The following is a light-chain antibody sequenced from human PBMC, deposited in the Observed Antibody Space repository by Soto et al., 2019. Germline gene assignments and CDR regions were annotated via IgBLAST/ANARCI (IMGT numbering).Light chain of an antibody. Sequence: QSVGTQPASASGTPGERVTISCSESSSNIGSNTVNWYQQLPGTAPKLLIYSNNQRPSGVPDRFSGSKSGTSASLAISGLQSEDEADYYCAAWDDSLNGYVFGTGTKVTVL. J-gene: IGLJ1*01. CDR1: SSNIGSNT. CDR3: AAWDDSLNGYV. V-gene: IGLV1-44*01. CDR2: SNN.